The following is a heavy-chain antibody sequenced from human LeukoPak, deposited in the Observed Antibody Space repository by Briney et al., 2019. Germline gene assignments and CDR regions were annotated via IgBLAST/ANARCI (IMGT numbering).Heavy chain of an antibody. CDR2: INPEGGDQ. V-gene: IGHV3-7*01. J-gene: IGHJ4*02. D-gene: IGHD1-14*01. Sequence: GGSLRLSCTASGFTFTASSMACGREAAGKGPEWVAQINPEGGDQSYVDSVKGRFTISRDNAKNSVFLQMNSVRAADTAVYYSVNPSGQRFDYWGQGTLVTVSP. CDR1: GFTFTASS. CDR3: VNPSGQRFDY.